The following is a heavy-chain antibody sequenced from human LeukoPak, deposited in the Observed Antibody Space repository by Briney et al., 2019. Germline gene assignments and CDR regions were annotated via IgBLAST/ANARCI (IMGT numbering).Heavy chain of an antibody. CDR2: LYSGSST. V-gene: IGHV3-53*01. Sequence: GGSLRLSCAASGLTVSTNYMNWVRQAPGKGLEWVSILYSGSSTYYADSVEGRFTISRDSSKNTLFLQMNDLRAEDTAVYYCARVGDHFHWYLDLWGRGTLVTVSS. CDR1: GLTVSTNY. D-gene: IGHD3-3*02. J-gene: IGHJ2*01. CDR3: ARVGDHFHWYLDL.